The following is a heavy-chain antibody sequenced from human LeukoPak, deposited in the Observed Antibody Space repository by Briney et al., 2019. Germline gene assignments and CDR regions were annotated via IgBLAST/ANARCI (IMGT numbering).Heavy chain of an antibody. D-gene: IGHD3-10*01. Sequence: GGSLRLSCAASGFTFSSYGMHWVRQAPGKGLEWVAVIWYDGSNKYYADSVKGRFTISRDNSKNPLYLQMNSLRAEDTAVYYCAREERYGSGSYYLGPYGMDVWGQGTTVTVSS. CDR2: IWYDGSNK. CDR1: GFTFSSYG. J-gene: IGHJ6*02. V-gene: IGHV3-33*01. CDR3: AREERYGSGSYYLGPYGMDV.